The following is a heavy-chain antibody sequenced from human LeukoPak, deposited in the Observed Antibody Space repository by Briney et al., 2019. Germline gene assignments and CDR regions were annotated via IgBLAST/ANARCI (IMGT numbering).Heavy chain of an antibody. D-gene: IGHD3-16*01. V-gene: IGHV3-20*04. J-gene: IGHJ5*02. Sequence: GGSLRLSCAASGFTFDDYGMTWVRQAPGKGLEWVSGINWNGDTIGYADSVKGRFTISRDNAKNSLYLQMNSLRAEDTAVYYCASQSFARFDPWGQGTLVTVSS. CDR2: INWNGDTI. CDR3: ASQSFARFDP. CDR1: GFTFDDYG.